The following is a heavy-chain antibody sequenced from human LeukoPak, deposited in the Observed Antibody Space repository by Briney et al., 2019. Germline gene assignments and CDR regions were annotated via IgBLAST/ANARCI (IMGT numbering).Heavy chain of an antibody. V-gene: IGHV3-74*01. CDR1: GFTFSNYW. D-gene: IGHD3-10*01. Sequence: PGGSLRLSCAASGFTFSNYWMHWVRQAPGKGLVWVSRINSDGINTSYADSVKGRFTISRDNAKNSLYLQMTSLRDEDTAVYYCARDPDYYGSGTYYNHYFDYWGQGTLVTVSS. J-gene: IGHJ4*02. CDR3: ARDPDYYGSGTYYNHYFDY. CDR2: INSDGINT.